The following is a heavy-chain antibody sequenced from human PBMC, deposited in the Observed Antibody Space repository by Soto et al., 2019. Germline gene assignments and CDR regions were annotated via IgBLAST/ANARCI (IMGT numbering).Heavy chain of an antibody. D-gene: IGHD3-16*01. CDR3: ASNYAYAEGYYWYGIDV. V-gene: IGHV3-74*01. J-gene: IGHJ6*02. CDR2: ISSYGSDT. CDR1: GFTFSRYW. Sequence: EVQLVESGGGLVLPGGSLRLSCAASGFTFSRYWMHWVRQAPGKGLVWVSRISSYGSDTHYADSVKGRFTISRDNAKNTLYLQMNSPGADDTAVYYCASNYAYAEGYYWYGIDVWGQGTTVTVSS.